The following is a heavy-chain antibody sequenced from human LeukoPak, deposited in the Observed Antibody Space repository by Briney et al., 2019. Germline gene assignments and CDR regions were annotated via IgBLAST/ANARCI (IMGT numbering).Heavy chain of an antibody. V-gene: IGHV3-33*01. J-gene: IGHJ4*02. CDR3: ARDRYATFDY. CDR2: IWYDGSNK. D-gene: IGHD5-12*01. Sequence: GWSLRLSSAASGFTFSSYGVHWGRGAPGKGLGGGAVIWYDGSNKYYADSVKGRFTISRDNSKSTLYLQMNSLRAEDTAVYYRARDRYATFDYWGQGTLVTVSS. CDR1: GFTFSSYG.